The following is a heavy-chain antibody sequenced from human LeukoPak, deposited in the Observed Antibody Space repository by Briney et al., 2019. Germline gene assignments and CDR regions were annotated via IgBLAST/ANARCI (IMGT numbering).Heavy chain of an antibody. J-gene: IGHJ4*02. CDR3: ASGYSYGGDDY. D-gene: IGHD5-18*01. CDR2: IYTSGST. V-gene: IGHV4-39*07. Sequence: SETLSLTCTVSGGSISSSSYYWGWIRQPPGKGLEWIGRIYTSGSTNYNPSLKSRVTISVDTSKNQFSLKLSSVTAADTAVYYCASGYSYGGDDYWGQGTLVTVSS. CDR1: GGSISSSSYY.